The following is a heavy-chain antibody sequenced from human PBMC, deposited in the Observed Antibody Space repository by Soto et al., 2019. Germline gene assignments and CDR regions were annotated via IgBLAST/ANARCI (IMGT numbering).Heavy chain of an antibody. Sequence: SLRLSCEAAGFNFSSHVMHWVGQAPGKGMEGMGGISYDGSNNYYADSVKGRLIISRDNSKNTLYLQMNSLRADDTAVYYCARAEFLFDYWGQGTLVTVSS. D-gene: IGHD2-21*01. J-gene: IGHJ4*02. CDR2: ISYDGSNN. CDR3: ARAEFLFDY. V-gene: IGHV3-30-3*01. CDR1: GFNFSSHV.